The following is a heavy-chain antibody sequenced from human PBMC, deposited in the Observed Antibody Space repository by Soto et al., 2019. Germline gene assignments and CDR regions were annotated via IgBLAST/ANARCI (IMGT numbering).Heavy chain of an antibody. D-gene: IGHD2-2*01. J-gene: IGHJ4*02. Sequence: QVQLVESGGGVVQPGRSLRLSCAASGFIFNNYDMHWVRQAPGKGLEWVTVISYDGNNKYYADSVKGRFTISRDNSKNTLSLQMNSLRPDDAAVYYCAKDSGQLPSYSDFWGQGTLVTVSS. CDR2: ISYDGNNK. V-gene: IGHV3-30*18. CDR1: GFIFNNYD. CDR3: AKDSGQLPSYSDF.